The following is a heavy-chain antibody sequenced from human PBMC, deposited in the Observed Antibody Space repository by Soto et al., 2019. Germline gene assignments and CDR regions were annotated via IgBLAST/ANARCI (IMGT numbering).Heavy chain of an antibody. Sequence: SGGSLRLSCQASGFNFDNYGMHWVRQAPGKGLEWVAVITYDGSFQYYADSVKGRFTVSRDNSKNTLSLHLNTLKPEDTAVYHCAKDRVGGTFYTPLAFWRQGTLVTVSS. J-gene: IGHJ4*02. D-gene: IGHD1-7*01. CDR1: GFNFDNYG. CDR2: ITYDGSFQ. V-gene: IGHV3-30*18. CDR3: AKDRVGGTFYTPLAF.